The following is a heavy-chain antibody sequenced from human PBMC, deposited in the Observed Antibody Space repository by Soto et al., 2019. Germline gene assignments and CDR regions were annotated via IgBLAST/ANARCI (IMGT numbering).Heavy chain of an antibody. CDR2: IYYSGST. D-gene: IGHD1-26*01. V-gene: IGHV4-34*01. Sequence: SETLSLTCAVYSGSFSGYYWSWIRQPPGKGLEWIGNIYYSGSTYYNPSLKSRVTVSVDTSKNQFSLKLRSVTAADTAVYYCARRVVGAIKGFDYWGQGTLVTVSS. CDR1: SGSFSGYY. CDR3: ARRVVGAIKGFDY. J-gene: IGHJ4*02.